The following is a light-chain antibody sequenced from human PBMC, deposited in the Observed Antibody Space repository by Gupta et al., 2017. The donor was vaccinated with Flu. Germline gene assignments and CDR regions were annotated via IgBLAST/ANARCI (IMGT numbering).Light chain of an antibody. V-gene: IGKV3-20*01. CDR1: QSVNRDH. J-gene: IGKJ3*01. CDR2: GAS. Sequence: VLTQSPAALPLSPGERATLSCRASQSVNRDHLAWYQHKPGQAPRIIIYGASSRATGIPDRFSGSGSGTDFTLTISRLEAEDVAVYYCQQYGSSPQTFGPGSKVEIK. CDR3: QQYGSSPQT.